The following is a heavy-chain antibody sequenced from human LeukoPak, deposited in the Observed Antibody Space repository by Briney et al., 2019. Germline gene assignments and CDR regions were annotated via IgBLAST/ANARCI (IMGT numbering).Heavy chain of an antibody. D-gene: IGHD2-2*01. V-gene: IGHV1-24*01. CDR1: GYTLTELS. J-gene: IGHJ5*02. CDR2: FNPEDGET. CDR3: ARTGGSVVPAAMGPFDP. Sequence: ASVKVSCKVSGYTLTELSMHWVRQAPGKGLEWMGGFNPEDGETIYAQKFQGRVTMTEDTSTDTAYMELSSLRSEDTAVYYCARTGGSVVPAAMGPFDPWGQGTLVTVSS.